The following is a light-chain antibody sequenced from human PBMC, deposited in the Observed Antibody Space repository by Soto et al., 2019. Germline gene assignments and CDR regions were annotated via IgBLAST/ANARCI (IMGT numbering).Light chain of an antibody. V-gene: IGKV3-15*01. CDR3: QQYNNYPADRT. CDR1: QSVSSN. Sequence: DIVMTQSPATLSVSPGERATLSCRASQSVSSNLAWYQQKPGQAPRLLIYGASSWATGIPARFRGSGSGTELNLTISILQSEDFAISIYQQYNNYPADRTFGQGTKVEIK. J-gene: IGKJ1*01. CDR2: GAS.